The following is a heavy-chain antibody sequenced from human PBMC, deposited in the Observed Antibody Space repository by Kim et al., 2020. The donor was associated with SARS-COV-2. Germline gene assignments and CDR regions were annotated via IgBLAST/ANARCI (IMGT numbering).Heavy chain of an antibody. V-gene: IGHV3-21*01. Sequence: GGSLRLSCAASGFTFSSYSINWVRQAPGKGLEWVSSISSSSSYIYYADSVKGRFTISRDNAKNSLYLQMNSLRAEDTAVYYCARGYDILTYFDYWGQGTLVTVSS. D-gene: IGHD3-9*01. CDR2: ISSSSSYI. J-gene: IGHJ4*02. CDR3: ARGYDILTYFDY. CDR1: GFTFSSYS.